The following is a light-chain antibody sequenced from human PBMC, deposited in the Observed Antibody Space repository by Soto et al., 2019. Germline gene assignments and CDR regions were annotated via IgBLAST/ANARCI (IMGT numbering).Light chain of an antibody. Sequence: EIVMTQSPATLSVSPGERATLSRRASQSVSSNLAWYQQKPGQAPRLLIYGASTRATGIPARFSGSGSGTGFTLTISSRQLEDVAVYYYQQYNSCPRYTFGQGTKLEIK. J-gene: IGKJ2*01. CDR2: GAS. CDR1: QSVSSN. CDR3: QQYNSCPRYT. V-gene: IGKV3D-15*01.